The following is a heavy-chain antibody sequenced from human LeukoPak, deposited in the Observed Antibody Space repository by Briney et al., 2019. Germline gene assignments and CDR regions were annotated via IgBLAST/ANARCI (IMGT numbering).Heavy chain of an antibody. D-gene: IGHD6-13*01. CDR1: GLTFSSYG. CDR3: AKVGEQQLADY. CDR2: ISYDGSSK. V-gene: IGHV3-30*18. J-gene: IGHJ4*02. Sequence: GGSLRLSCAASGLTFSSYGVHWVRQAPGKGLEWVAVISYDGSSKYYADSVKGRFTISRDNSKNTLYLQMNSLRGEDTAVYYCAKVGEQQLADYWGQGTLVTVSS.